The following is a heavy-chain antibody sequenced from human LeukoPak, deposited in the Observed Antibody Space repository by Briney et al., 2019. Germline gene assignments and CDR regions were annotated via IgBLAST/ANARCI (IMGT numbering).Heavy chain of an antibody. D-gene: IGHD1-26*01. Sequence: HPGGSLRLSCAASGFTFSSYWMHWVRQAPGKGLEWVSYISSGSTTIYYANSVKGRFTISRDNAKNSLYLQMNSLRAEDTAVYYCARGISELDYWGQGTLVTVSS. CDR3: ARGISELDY. J-gene: IGHJ4*02. CDR1: GFTFSSYW. CDR2: ISSGSTTI. V-gene: IGHV3-48*01.